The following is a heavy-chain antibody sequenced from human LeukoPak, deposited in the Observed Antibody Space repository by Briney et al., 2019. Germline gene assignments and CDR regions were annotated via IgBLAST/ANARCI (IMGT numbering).Heavy chain of an antibody. CDR1: GYTFTSYD. J-gene: IGHJ4*02. CDR3: AKDRYCSSTRCYGDFDY. D-gene: IGHD2-2*01. CDR2: MNPNSGNT. V-gene: IGHV1-8*03. Sequence: ASVKVSCKASGYTFTSYDINWVRQATGQGLEWMGWMNPNSGNTGYAQKFQGRVTITRNTSISTAYMELSSLRSEDTAVYYCAKDRYCSSTRCYGDFDYWGQGTLVTVSS.